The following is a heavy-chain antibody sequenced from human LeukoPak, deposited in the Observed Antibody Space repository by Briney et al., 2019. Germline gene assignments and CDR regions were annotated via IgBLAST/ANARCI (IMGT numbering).Heavy chain of an antibody. Sequence: ASVKVSCKASGYTFTSYGISWVRQAPGQGLEWMGWIGAYNGNTNYAQKFQGRVTMTTDTSTSTAYMELRSLRSDDTAVHYCARAQGYYYDSSGYYFDYFDYWGQGTLVTVSS. D-gene: IGHD3-22*01. CDR2: IGAYNGNT. CDR3: ARAQGYYYDSSGYYFDYFDY. J-gene: IGHJ4*02. CDR1: GYTFTSYG. V-gene: IGHV1-18*01.